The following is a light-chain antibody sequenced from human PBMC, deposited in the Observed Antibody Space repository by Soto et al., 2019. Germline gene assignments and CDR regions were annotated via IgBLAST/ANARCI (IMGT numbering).Light chain of an antibody. CDR1: NSDIGNYNF. J-gene: IGLJ3*02. CDR3: CSFAGGHTRV. Sequence: QSALTQPASLSGSPGQSITISCTGTNSDIGNYNFVSWYQQHPGKAPKLMISEVKKRPSGVSNRFSGSKSGNTASLTISGLQTEDEADYSCCSFAGGHTRVFGGGTKLTVL. CDR2: EVK. V-gene: IGLV2-23*02.